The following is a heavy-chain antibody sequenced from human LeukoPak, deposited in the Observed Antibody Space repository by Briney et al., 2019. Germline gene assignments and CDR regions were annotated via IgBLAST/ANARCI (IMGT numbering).Heavy chain of an antibody. Sequence: GGSLRLSCAASGFTFSGYWMSWVRQAPGKGLEWVANIKQDGSEKYYVDAVKGRFTISRDNTKNSLYLQMNSLRAEDTAVYYCARGLNWFDPWGRGTLVTVSS. CDR2: IKQDGSEK. CDR1: GFTFSGYW. V-gene: IGHV3-7*01. CDR3: ARGLNWFDP. J-gene: IGHJ5*02.